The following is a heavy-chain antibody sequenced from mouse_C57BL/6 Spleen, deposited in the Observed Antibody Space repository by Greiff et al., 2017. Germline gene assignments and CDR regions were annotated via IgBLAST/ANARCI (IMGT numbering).Heavy chain of an antibody. CDR3: ARWGQTMDY. J-gene: IGHJ4*01. CDR1: GYTFTSYW. CDR2: IDPSDSYT. D-gene: IGHD3-3*01. V-gene: IGHV1-69*01. Sequence: QVQLKQPGAELVMPGASVKLSCKASGYTFTSYWMHWVKQRPGQGLEWIGEIDPSDSYTNYNQKFKGKSTLTVDKSSSTAYMQLSSLTSEDSAVYYCARWGQTMDYWGQGTSVTVSS.